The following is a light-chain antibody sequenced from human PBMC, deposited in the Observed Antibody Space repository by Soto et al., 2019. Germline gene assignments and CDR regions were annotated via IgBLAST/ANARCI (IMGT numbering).Light chain of an antibody. CDR3: TSYAGSDNYV. J-gene: IGLJ1*01. CDR2: EVS. V-gene: IGLV2-8*01. Sequence: HSALTQPPSASGSPGQSVTISCTGTSSDVGGYNFVSWYQQHPGKGPKLMIYEVSKRPSGVPDRFSASKSGNTASLTVSGLQAEDEADYYCTSYAGSDNYVFGTGTKVTVL. CDR1: SSDVGGYNF.